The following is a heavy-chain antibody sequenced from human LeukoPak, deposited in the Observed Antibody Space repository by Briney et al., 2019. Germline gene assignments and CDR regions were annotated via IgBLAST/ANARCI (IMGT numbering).Heavy chain of an antibody. CDR3: AKVGPYIVVVPAAPVDY. CDR1: GFTFSSYA. J-gene: IGHJ4*02. D-gene: IGHD2-2*01. V-gene: IGHV3-23*01. CDR2: ITGSGGST. Sequence: GGSLRLSCAASGFTFSSYAMSWVRQAPGKGLDWVSAITGSGGSTYYADSVKGRFTISRDNSKNTLYLQMNSLRAEDTAVYYCAKVGPYIVVVPAAPVDYWGQGTLVTVSS.